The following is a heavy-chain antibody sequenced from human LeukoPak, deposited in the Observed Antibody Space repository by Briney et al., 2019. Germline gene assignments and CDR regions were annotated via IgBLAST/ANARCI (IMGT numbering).Heavy chain of an antibody. Sequence: SETLSLTCTVSGYSISSGYYWGWIRQPPGKGLEWIGSIYHSGSTYYNPSLKSRVTISVDTSKNQFSLKLSSVTAADTAVYYCARGSSNYYYYYYMDVWGKGTTVTVSS. D-gene: IGHD4-11*01. CDR2: IYHSGST. CDR1: GYSISSGYY. CDR3: ARGSSNYYYYYYMDV. J-gene: IGHJ6*03. V-gene: IGHV4-38-2*02.